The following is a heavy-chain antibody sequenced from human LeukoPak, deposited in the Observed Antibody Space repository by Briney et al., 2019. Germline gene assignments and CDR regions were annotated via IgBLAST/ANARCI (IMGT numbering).Heavy chain of an antibody. CDR1: GGSISSYY. CDR2: INHSGST. V-gene: IGHV4-34*01. J-gene: IGHJ5*02. CDR3: ARGPLARWFDP. Sequence: SETLSLTCTVSGGSISSYYWSWIRQPPGKGLEWIGEINHSGSTNYNPSLKSRVTISVDTSKNQFSLKLSSVTAADTAVYYCARGPLARWFDPWGQGTLVTVSS.